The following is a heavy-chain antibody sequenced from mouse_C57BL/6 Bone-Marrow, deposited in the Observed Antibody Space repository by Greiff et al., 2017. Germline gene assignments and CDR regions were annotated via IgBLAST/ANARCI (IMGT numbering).Heavy chain of an antibody. CDR2: IYPGDGDT. D-gene: IGHD3-1*01. J-gene: IGHJ3*01. CDR3: ARGGGLGTRS. Sequence: VKLMESGPELVKPGASVKISCKASGYAFSSSWMNWVKQRPGKGLEWIGRIYPGDGDTNYNGKFKGKATLTADKSSSTAYMQLSSLTSEDSAVYFCARGGGLGTRSWGQGTLVTVSA. CDR1: GYAFSSSW. V-gene: IGHV1-82*01.